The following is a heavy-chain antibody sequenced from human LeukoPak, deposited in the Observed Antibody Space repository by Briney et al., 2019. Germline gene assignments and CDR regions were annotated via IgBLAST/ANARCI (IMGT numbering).Heavy chain of an antibody. Sequence: GGSLRLSCAASGFTFSDYYLSWVRQAPGKGLEWVSSISTSGSTIYYADSVKGRFTISRDNSRSTLYLQMNSLRAEDTAVYYCAKEEVISGNHGVYFDYWGQGTLVTVSS. CDR3: AKEEVISGNHGVYFDY. CDR1: GFTFSDYY. J-gene: IGHJ4*02. CDR2: ISTSGSTI. V-gene: IGHV3-11*04. D-gene: IGHD3-22*01.